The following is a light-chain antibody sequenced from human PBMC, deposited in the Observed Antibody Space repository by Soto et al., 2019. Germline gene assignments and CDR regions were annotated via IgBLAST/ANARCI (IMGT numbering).Light chain of an antibody. CDR3: NSYTGSGIV. J-gene: IGLJ1*01. Sequence: QSVLTQPASVSASPGQSITISCSGTTFDIGAYDYVSWYQQHPGKAPKVIIYAVSYRPSGVSNRFSGSKSGNTASLTISGLQAEDEADYYCNSYTGSGIVFGTGTKVTV. CDR2: AVS. V-gene: IGLV2-14*01. CDR1: TFDIGAYDY.